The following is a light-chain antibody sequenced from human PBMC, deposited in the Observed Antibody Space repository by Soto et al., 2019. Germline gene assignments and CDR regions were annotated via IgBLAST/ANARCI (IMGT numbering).Light chain of an antibody. V-gene: IGLV1-44*01. CDR1: NSNIGSNI. CDR3: AAWDDSLNGPV. CDR2: SND. J-gene: IGLJ3*02. Sequence: QSVLTQPPSAPGTPGQRVTISCSGSNSNIGSNIVNWYQQLPGSAPKLLIHSNDQRPSGVPDRFSGSKSGTSASLAISGLQSEDEADYYCAAWDDSLNGPVFGGGTKLTVL.